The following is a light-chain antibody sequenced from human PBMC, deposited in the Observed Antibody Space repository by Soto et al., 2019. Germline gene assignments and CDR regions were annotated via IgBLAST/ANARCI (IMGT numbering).Light chain of an antibody. Sequence: DIQMTQTPSTLYASVGDRGTITCRASQSISSWLAWYQQKPGKAPKLLIYKASSLESGVPSRFSGSGSGTEFTLTISSLQTADFATYYCQQDNNYSLTFGRGPRVDIK. J-gene: IGKJ4*01. CDR3: QQDNNYSLT. CDR2: KAS. CDR1: QSISSW. V-gene: IGKV1-5*03.